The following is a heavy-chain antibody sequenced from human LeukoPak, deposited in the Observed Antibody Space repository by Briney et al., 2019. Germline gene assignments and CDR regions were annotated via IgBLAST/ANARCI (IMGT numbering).Heavy chain of an antibody. D-gene: IGHD3-22*01. V-gene: IGHV1-18*01. Sequence: ASVKVSCKASGYTFTSYGISWVRQAPGQGLEWMGWISAYNGNTNYAQKLQGRVTMTTDTSTSTAYMELRSLRSDDTAVYYCARGRGYYYDSSGYSHAFDIWGQGTMVTVSS. CDR3: ARGRGYYYDSSGYSHAFDI. CDR2: ISAYNGNT. CDR1: GYTFTSYG. J-gene: IGHJ3*02.